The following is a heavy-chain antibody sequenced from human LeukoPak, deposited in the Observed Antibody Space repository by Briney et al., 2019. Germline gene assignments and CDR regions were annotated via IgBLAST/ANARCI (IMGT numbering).Heavy chain of an antibody. J-gene: IGHJ3*02. V-gene: IGHV1-69*13. CDR3: ARAPRGSGSYGDDAFDI. Sequence: SVKVSCKASGGTFSSYAISWVRQAPGQGLEWMGGIIPIFGTANYAQKFQGRVTITADESTSTAYMELSSLRSEDTAVYYCARAPRGSGSYGDDAFDIWGRGTMVTVSS. CDR1: GGTFSSYA. CDR2: IIPIFGTA. D-gene: IGHD1-26*01.